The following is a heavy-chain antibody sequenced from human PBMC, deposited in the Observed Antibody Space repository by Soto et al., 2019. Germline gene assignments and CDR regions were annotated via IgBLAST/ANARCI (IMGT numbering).Heavy chain of an antibody. Sequence: QVQLVESGGGLVQPGRSLRLPCAASGFTLRSYAMHWVRQAPGKGLEWVAAISYDGSNKYNADSVKGRFTISRDNSKNTLYMKMNSLRVEDPAVYYCARARLDTPALDYWGQGTLVTVSS. CDR2: ISYDGSNK. CDR1: GFTLRSYA. V-gene: IGHV3-30-3*01. D-gene: IGHD2-2*01. J-gene: IGHJ4*02. CDR3: ARARLDTPALDY.